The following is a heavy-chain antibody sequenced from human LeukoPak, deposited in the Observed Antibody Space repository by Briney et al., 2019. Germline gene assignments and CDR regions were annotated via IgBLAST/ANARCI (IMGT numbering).Heavy chain of an antibody. CDR3: AREGEQLVLDY. CDR1: GGSISSHY. D-gene: IGHD6-6*01. V-gene: IGHV4-59*11. Sequence: LETLSLTCTVSGGSISSHYWSWIRQPPGKGLEWIGYIYYSGSTNYNPSLKSRVTISVDTSKNQFSLKLSSVTAADTAVYYCAREGEQLVLDYWGQGTLVTVSS. CDR2: IYYSGST. J-gene: IGHJ4*02.